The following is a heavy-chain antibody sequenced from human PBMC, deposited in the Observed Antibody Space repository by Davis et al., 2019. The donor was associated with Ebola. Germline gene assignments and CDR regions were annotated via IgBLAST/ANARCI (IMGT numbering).Heavy chain of an antibody. D-gene: IGHD3-10*01. CDR1: AFTSSGSA. CDR2: FISKATIYAT. Sequence: GSLSLSCAASAFTSSGSAMPRVRYASGKGLEWVGPFISKATIYATAYAASVKGRFTISRDDSKNTAYLQMNSLKTEDTAVYYCTRHHITMVQGVTYYFDYWGQGTLVTVSS. J-gene: IGHJ4*02. CDR3: TRHHITMVQGVTYYFDY. V-gene: IGHV3-73*01.